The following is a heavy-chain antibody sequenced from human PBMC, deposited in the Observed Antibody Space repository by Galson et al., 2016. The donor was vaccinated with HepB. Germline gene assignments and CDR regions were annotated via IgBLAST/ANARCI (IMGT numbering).Heavy chain of an antibody. CDR3: ARDRLWFGDNYLDY. V-gene: IGHV3-66*01. Sequence: SLRLSCAASGFLVTSNYMMWVRQAPGKGLDWVSVIYSAGTTYYADSVKDRFTISRDHSKNTLFLQMTDMTAEDTAMYCCARDRLWFGDNYLDYWGQGTLVTVSS. J-gene: IGHJ4*02. CDR2: IYSAGTT. CDR1: GFLVTSNY. D-gene: IGHD3-10*01.